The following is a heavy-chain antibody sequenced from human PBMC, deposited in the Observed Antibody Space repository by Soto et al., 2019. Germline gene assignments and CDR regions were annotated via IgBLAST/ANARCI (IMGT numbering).Heavy chain of an antibody. J-gene: IGHJ4*02. CDR3: AKDLGVRSQQWFGDY. CDR2: ISWDGGST. CDR1: GFTFDDYT. D-gene: IGHD3-10*01. V-gene: IGHV3-43*01. Sequence: GGSLRLSCAASGFTFDDYTMHWVRQAPGKGLEWVSLISWDGGSTYYADSVKGRFTISRDNSKNSLYLQMNSLRTEDTALYYCAKDLGVRSQQWFGDYWGQGTLVTVSS.